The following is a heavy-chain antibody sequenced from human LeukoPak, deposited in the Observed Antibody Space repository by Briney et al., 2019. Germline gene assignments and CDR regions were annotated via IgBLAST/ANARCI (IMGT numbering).Heavy chain of an antibody. D-gene: IGHD2-15*01. V-gene: IGHV4-39*01. J-gene: IGHJ4*02. Sequence: PSETLSLTCTVSGGSISSRSYYWGWIRQPPGKGLEWIGSIYYSGSTYYNPSLKSRVTISVDTSKNQFSLKLSSVTAADTAVYYCARYCSGGSCLTRYYFDYWGQGTLVTVSS. CDR3: ARYCSGGSCLTRYYFDY. CDR1: GGSISSRSYY. CDR2: IYYSGST.